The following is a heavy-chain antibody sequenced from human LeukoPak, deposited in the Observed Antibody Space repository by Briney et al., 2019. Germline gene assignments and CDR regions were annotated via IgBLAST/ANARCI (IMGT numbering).Heavy chain of an antibody. Sequence: PSQTLSLTCAVSGGSISSGGYSWSWIRPPTGKGLEWIGYIYHSGSTYSNPSLKSRVTISVDRSKNQFSLKLSSVTAADTAVYYCARENYGDDVGAFDIWGQGTMVTVPS. D-gene: IGHD4-17*01. CDR3: ARENYGDDVGAFDI. V-gene: IGHV4-30-2*01. CDR1: GGSISSGGYS. J-gene: IGHJ3*02. CDR2: IYHSGST.